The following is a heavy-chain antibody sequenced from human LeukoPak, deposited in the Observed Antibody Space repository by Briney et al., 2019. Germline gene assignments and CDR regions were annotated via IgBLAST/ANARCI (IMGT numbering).Heavy chain of an antibody. J-gene: IGHJ4*02. Sequence: SETLSLTCTVSGGSISSSNYYWGWIRQPPGKGLEWIGTISNRGSTYYNPSLKSRVTITVDTSKNQLSLKLSSVTAADTAIFYCARQRAVAGTEDYWGQGTLVTVSS. CDR2: ISNRGST. D-gene: IGHD6-19*01. CDR3: ARQRAVAGTEDY. CDR1: GGSISSSNYY. V-gene: IGHV4-39*01.